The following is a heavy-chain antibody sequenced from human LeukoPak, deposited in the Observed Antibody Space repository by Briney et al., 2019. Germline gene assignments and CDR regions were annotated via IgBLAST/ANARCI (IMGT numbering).Heavy chain of an antibody. D-gene: IGHD4-23*01. CDR2: ISSSSSTI. V-gene: IGHV3-48*01. CDR1: GFTFSSYS. J-gene: IGHJ3*02. Sequence: GGSLRLSCAASGFTFSSYSMNWVRQAPGKGLEWVSYISSSSSTIYYADSVKGRFTISRDNAKNSLYLQMNSLRAEDTAVYYCARDSGGEAFDIWGKGTMVTVSS. CDR3: ARDSGGEAFDI.